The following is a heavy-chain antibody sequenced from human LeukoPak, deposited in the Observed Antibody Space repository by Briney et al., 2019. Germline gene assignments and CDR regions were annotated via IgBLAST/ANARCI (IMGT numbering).Heavy chain of an antibody. Sequence: PGGSLRLSCAASGFTVSSIRMVWVRQAPGKGLEWVSAVSGSGGSTYSADSVKGRFTISRDNSKNMVYLQTSSLRAEDTAVYYCARAGSWSSRPYFDYWGQGILVSVSS. CDR2: VSGSGGST. J-gene: IGHJ4*02. CDR1: GFTVSSIR. V-gene: IGHV3-23*01. CDR3: ARAGSWSSRPYFDY. D-gene: IGHD1-26*01.